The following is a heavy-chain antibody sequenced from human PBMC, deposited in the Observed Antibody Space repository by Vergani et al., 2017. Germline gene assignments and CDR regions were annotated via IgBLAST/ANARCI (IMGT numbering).Heavy chain of an antibody. V-gene: IGHV1-24*01. Sequence: QVQLVQSGAEVKKPGASVKVSCKVSGYTLTELSMHWVRQAPGKGLEWMGGFDPEDGETIYAQKFQGRVTITEDTSTDTAYIELSSLRSEDTAVYYCATSRRGFSVFWGQGTLVTVSS. CDR2: FDPEDGET. CDR3: ATSRRGFSVF. CDR1: GYTLTELS. D-gene: IGHD3-22*01. J-gene: IGHJ4*02.